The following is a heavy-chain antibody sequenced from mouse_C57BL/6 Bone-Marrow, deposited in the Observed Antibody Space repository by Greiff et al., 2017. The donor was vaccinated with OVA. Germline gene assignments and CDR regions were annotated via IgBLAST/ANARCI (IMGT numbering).Heavy chain of an antibody. V-gene: IGHV1-69*01. D-gene: IGHD3-2*02. CDR3: ARSGTYLDY. Sequence: VQLQQPGAELVMPGASVKLSCKASGYTFTSYWMHWVKQRPGQGLEWIGEIDPSDSYTNYNQKFKGKSTLTVDKSSSTAYMQLSSLTSEESAVYYCARSGTYLDYWGQGTTLTVSS. CDR2: IDPSDSYT. J-gene: IGHJ2*01. CDR1: GYTFTSYW.